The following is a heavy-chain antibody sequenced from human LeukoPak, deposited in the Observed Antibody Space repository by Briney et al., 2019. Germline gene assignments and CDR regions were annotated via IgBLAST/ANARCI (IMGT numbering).Heavy chain of an antibody. CDR2: IYYSGST. J-gene: IGHJ4*02. CDR1: GGSFSVYY. V-gene: IGHV4-39*01. Sequence: PSETLSLTCTVSGGSFSVYYWGWIRQPPGKGLEWIGSIYYSGSTYYNPSLKSRVTISVDTSKNQFSLKLSSVTAADTAVYYCARRGYNCGYLYWGQGTLVTLSS. CDR3: ARRGYNCGYLY. D-gene: IGHD5-18*01.